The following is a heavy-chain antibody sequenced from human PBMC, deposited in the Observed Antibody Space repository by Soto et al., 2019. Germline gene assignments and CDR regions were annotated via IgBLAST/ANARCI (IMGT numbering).Heavy chain of an antibody. CDR2: IIPIFGTA. Sequence: SVKVSCKASGGTFSSYAISWVRQAPGQGLEWMGGIIPIFGTANYAQKFQGRVTITADESTSTAYMELSSLRSEDTAVYYCALAGWARVIYYYYGMDVWGQGTTVTVSS. V-gene: IGHV1-69*13. CDR3: ALAGWARVIYYYYGMDV. CDR1: GGTFSSYA. J-gene: IGHJ6*02. D-gene: IGHD3-22*01.